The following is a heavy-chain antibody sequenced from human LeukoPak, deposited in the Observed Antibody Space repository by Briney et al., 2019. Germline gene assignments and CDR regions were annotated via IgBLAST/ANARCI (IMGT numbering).Heavy chain of an antibody. V-gene: IGHV4-59*01. CDR3: ARHGIAAAGTDY. CDR1: GGSINSFY. Sequence: PSETLSLTCNVSGGSINSFYWSWIRQPPGKGLEWIGYIYGSGSTNYNPSLKSRVTISVDTSKNQFSLRLNSVTAADTAVYYCARHGIAAAGTDYWGQGTLVTVSS. D-gene: IGHD6-13*01. J-gene: IGHJ4*02. CDR2: IYGSGST.